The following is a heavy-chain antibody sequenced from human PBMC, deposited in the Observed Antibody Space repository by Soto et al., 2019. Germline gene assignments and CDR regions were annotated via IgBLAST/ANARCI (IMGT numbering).Heavy chain of an antibody. CDR2: ISGDGYSA. CDR1: GFIFSSNA. J-gene: IGHJ4*03. D-gene: IGHD3-10*01. V-gene: IGHV3-23*01. Sequence: GGSLRLSCGGSGFIFSSNAMSWVRQAPGKGLEGGSSISGDGYSADYADTVKGRFTVSRLNSKSTRYLQMNSLRAEVTAVYYCAKRRYYGSGIFDLAKWGQGTLVNVSS. CDR3: AKRRYYGSGIFDLAK.